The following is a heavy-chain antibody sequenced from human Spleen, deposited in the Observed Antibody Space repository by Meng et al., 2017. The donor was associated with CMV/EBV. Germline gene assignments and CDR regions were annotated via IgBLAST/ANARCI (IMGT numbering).Heavy chain of an antibody. CDR3: ASPDGNSYVYWGGRIDY. J-gene: IGHJ4*02. CDR2: IYYSGST. CDR1: GGSISSYY. V-gene: IGHV4-59*12. Sequence: SETLSLTCTVSGGSISSYYWSWIRQPPGKGLEWIGTIYYSGSTYYNPSLKSRVTISVDTSKNQFSLKLSSVTAADTAVYYCASPDGNSYVYWGGRIDYWGQGTLVTVSS. D-gene: IGHD3-16*01.